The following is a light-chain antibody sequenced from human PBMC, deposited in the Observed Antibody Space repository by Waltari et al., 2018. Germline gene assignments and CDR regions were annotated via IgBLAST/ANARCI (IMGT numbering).Light chain of an antibody. CDR1: NSDVGAYNY. Sequence: QSALTQPRSVSGSPGQSVTLSCTGTNSDVGAYNYVSWYQHRPGKAPQLVIFDVDRRPSGVPARFSASKAGNTASLTISGLQADDEADYYCCSYAGRYTSVFGGGTKVTVL. V-gene: IGLV2-11*01. CDR3: CSYAGRYTSV. J-gene: IGLJ2*01. CDR2: DVD.